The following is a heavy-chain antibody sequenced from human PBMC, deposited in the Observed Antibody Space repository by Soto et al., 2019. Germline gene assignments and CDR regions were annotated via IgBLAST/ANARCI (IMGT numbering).Heavy chain of an antibody. V-gene: IGHV4-34*01. CDR2: INHSGST. J-gene: IGHJ5*02. CDR3: ARGPSSGWYGNWFDP. D-gene: IGHD6-19*01. CDR1: GGSFSGYY. Sequence: SETLSLSCAVYGGSFSGYYWSWIRQPPGKGLEWIGEINHSGSTNYNPSLKSRVTISVDTSKNQFSLKLSSVTAADTAVYYCARGPSSGWYGNWFDPWGQGTQVTVSS.